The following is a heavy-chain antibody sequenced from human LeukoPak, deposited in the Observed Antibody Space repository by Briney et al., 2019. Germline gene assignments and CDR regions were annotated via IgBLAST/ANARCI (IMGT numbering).Heavy chain of an antibody. CDR3: ARRYSGSWHPRDFDY. V-gene: IGHV4-39*01. CDR1: GGSISSSNYY. CDR2: MHYSGST. Sequence: PSETLSLTCTVSGGSISSSNYYWGWIRQPPGKGLEWIGSMHYSGSTYYNPSLWGRVTISVDTSKNQFSLRLSSVTAADTAVYYCARRYSGSWHPRDFDYWGQGTLVTVSS. D-gene: IGHD6-13*01. J-gene: IGHJ4*02.